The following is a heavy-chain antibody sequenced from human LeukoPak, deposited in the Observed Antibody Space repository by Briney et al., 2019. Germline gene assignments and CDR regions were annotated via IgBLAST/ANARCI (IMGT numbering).Heavy chain of an antibody. CDR2: IYYSGST. CDR3: ARGTYYDILTGYYYWFDP. Sequence: PSETLSLTCTVSGGSISSSSYYWGWIRQPPGKGLERIGYIYYSGSTNYNPSLKSRVTISVDTSKNQFSLKLSSVTAADTAVYYCARGTYYDILTGYYYWFDPWGQGTLVTVSS. D-gene: IGHD3-9*01. J-gene: IGHJ5*02. CDR1: GGSISSSSYY. V-gene: IGHV4-61*05.